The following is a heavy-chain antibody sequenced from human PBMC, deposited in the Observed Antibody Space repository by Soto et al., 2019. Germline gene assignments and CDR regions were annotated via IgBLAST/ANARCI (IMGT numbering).Heavy chain of an antibody. D-gene: IGHD6-6*01. CDR2: ISGSGGST. V-gene: IGHV3-23*01. Sequence: EVQLLESGGGLVQPGGSLRLSCAASGFTVSSYAMSWVRQAPGKGLEWVSAISGSGGSTYYADSVKGRFTNSRDNSKNTLYLQMNSLRAEDTAVYYCAKDRTNLAARPRWFDYWGQGTLVTVSS. J-gene: IGHJ4*02. CDR3: AKDRTNLAARPRWFDY. CDR1: GFTVSSYA.